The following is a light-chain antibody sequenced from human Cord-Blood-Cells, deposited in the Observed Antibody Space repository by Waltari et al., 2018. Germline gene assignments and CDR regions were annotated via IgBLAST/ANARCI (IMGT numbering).Light chain of an antibody. CDR2: AAS. V-gene: IGKV1-9*01. CDR3: QQLNSYPLT. Sequence: DIQLTQSPSFLSASVGDRVTITCRASQGISSYLAWYQQKPGKAPKLRIYAASTLQSGVPSRFSGSGSGTEFTLTISSLQPEDFATYYCQQLNSYPLTFGPGTKVDIK. CDR1: QGISSY. J-gene: IGKJ3*01.